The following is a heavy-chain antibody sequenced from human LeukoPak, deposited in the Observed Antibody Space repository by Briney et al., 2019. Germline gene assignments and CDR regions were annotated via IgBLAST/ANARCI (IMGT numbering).Heavy chain of an antibody. D-gene: IGHD6-19*01. Sequence: SQTLSLTCTVSGGSISSESYYWSWIRQPAGKGLEWIGRIYTSGSTNYNPSLKSRVTISVDTPKNQFSLKLSSVTAADTAVYYCARDMGGSGWYSLDYWGQGTLVTVSS. CDR2: IYTSGST. CDR1: GGSISSESYY. J-gene: IGHJ4*02. V-gene: IGHV4-61*02. CDR3: ARDMGGSGWYSLDY.